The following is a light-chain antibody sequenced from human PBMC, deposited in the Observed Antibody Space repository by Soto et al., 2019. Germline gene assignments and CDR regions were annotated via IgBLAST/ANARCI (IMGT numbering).Light chain of an antibody. CDR1: QSVSSN. Sequence: ERVMTQSPATLSVSPGERASLSSRASQSVSSNLAWYQQKPGQAPRLLIYGASTRATGIPARFSGSGSGTEFTLTINGLQSEDFAVYYCQQYNNWPPLTFGGGTKVDI. V-gene: IGKV3-15*01. CDR3: QQYNNWPPLT. CDR2: GAS. J-gene: IGKJ4*01.